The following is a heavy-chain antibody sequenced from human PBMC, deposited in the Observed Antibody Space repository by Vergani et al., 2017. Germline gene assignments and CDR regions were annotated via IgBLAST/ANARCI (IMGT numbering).Heavy chain of an antibody. CDR2: IYYSGST. J-gene: IGHJ6*02. D-gene: IGHD4-17*01. CDR3: ARHSANDYGDDYYYYGMDV. CDR1: GGSISSGSYY. V-gene: IGHV4-61*01. Sequence: QVQLQESGPGLVKPSQTLSLTCTVSGGSISSGSYYWSWIRQPPGKGLEWIGYIYYSGSTNYNPSLKSRVTISVDTSKNQFSLKLSSVTAADTAVYYCARHSANDYGDDYYYYGMDVWGQGTTVTVSS.